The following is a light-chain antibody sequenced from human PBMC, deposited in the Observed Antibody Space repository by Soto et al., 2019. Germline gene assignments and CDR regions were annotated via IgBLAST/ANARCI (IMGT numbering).Light chain of an antibody. V-gene: IGKV3-15*01. CDR2: VAS. Sequence: VMTGSLGTVSVSPGERATXSCTASQSINSTLAWYQQIPFQAPRLLIYVASTRATGIPARFTGSGSGTEFTLTISSLQSEDFAVYYCEQYNNLWTFVQGTAVDIK. J-gene: IGKJ1*01. CDR1: QSINST. CDR3: EQYNNLWT.